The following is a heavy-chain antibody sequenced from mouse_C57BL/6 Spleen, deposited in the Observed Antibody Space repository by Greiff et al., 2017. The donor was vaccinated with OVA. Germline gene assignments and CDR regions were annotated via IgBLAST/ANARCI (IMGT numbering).Heavy chain of an antibody. J-gene: IGHJ1*03. CDR2: IDPETGGT. CDR3: TRRRIYYGSSYWYFDV. Sequence: VQLQQSGAELVRPGASVTLSCKASGYTFTDYEMHWVKQTPVHGLEWIGAIDPETGGTAYNQKFKGKAILTADKSSSTAYMELRSLTSEDSAVYYCTRRRIYYGSSYWYFDVWGTGTTVTVSS. CDR1: GYTFTDYE. D-gene: IGHD1-1*01. V-gene: IGHV1-15*01.